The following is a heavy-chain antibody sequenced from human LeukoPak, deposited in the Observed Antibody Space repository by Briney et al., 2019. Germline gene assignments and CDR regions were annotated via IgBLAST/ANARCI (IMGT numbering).Heavy chain of an antibody. D-gene: IGHD6-13*01. CDR3: AAGSIGVAAAGRGVSY. CDR2: IVVGSGNT. CDR1: GFTFTSSA. Sequence: GASVKVSCKASGFTFTSSAVQWVRQARGQRLEWIGWIVVGSGNTNYAQKFQERVTITRDMSTSTAYMELSSLRSEDTAVYYCAAGSIGVAAAGRGVSYWGQGTLVTVSS. V-gene: IGHV1-58*01. J-gene: IGHJ4*02.